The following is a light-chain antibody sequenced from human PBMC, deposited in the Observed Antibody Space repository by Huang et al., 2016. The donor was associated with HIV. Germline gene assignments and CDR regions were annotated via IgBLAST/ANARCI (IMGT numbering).Light chain of an antibody. Sequence: DIQMTQSPSSLSASVGDRVTIPCQASQDITNYLNWYQQKPGKAPKLLSHDASILETGVPSRFSGSGSGTGFSFTISSLQPEDIATYYCQQYAILPLTFGGGTKVDIK. J-gene: IGKJ4*01. CDR3: QQYAILPLT. CDR1: QDITNY. V-gene: IGKV1-33*01. CDR2: DAS.